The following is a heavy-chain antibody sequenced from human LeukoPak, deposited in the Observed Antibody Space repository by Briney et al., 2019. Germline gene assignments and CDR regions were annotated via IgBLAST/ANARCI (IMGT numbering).Heavy chain of an antibody. CDR2: ISDSGSDT. V-gene: IGHV3-23*01. D-gene: IGHD6-6*01. J-gene: IGHJ4*02. CDR3: AKRVPYSSSSVYFDY. Sequence: GGSLRLSCAASGVTFSNYGMNWVRQAPGKGLEWVSAISDSGSDTYYADSVKGRFTISRVNSKNTLYLQMNSLRAEDTAVYYCAKRVPYSSSSVYFDYWGQGTLVIVSS. CDR1: GVTFSNYG.